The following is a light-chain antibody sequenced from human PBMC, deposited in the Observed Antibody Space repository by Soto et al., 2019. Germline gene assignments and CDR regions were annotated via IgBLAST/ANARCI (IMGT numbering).Light chain of an antibody. CDR2: KAS. CDR1: QSVDSW. V-gene: IGKV1-5*03. J-gene: IGKJ1*01. Sequence: DIQMTQSPSTLSASIGDRVTITCRASQSVDSWLAWYQQKPGKAPKLLIYKASSLESGVPSRFSGSGSGTEFTLTISSLQPDDFATYYCQQYNSYSVTFGQGTKVDI. CDR3: QQYNSYSVT.